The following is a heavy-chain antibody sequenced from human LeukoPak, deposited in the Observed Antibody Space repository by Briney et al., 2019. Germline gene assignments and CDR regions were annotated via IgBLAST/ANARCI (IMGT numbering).Heavy chain of an antibody. CDR3: ATERTMAVPAGIVIDN. D-gene: IGHD2-2*01. CDR2: IKYDDGREK. J-gene: IGHJ4*02. CDR1: GFTFSSFW. V-gene: IGHV3-7*01. Sequence: GGSLRLACTTSGFTFSSFWMTWVRQAPGKGLEWVANIKYDDGREKNYIDSVKGRFTISRDNARKSLYLQMNSLRVEDTAVYYCATERTMAVPAGIVIDNSGQGTLVTVSS.